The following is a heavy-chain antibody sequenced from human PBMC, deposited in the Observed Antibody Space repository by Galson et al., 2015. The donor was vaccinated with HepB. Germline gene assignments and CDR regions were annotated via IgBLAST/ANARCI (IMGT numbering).Heavy chain of an antibody. CDR3: AKNGDAYLCYCDY. V-gene: IGHV3-30-3*02. Sequence: SLRLSCAASAFTFSNYPMHWFRQAPGQGLQWVALISYDGTNKYYADSVKGRFTISRDNSKNTLYLQMNSLRAEDTAVYYCAKNGDAYLCYCDYWGQGTLVTVSS. D-gene: IGHD2-21*01. J-gene: IGHJ4*02. CDR2: ISYDGTNK. CDR1: AFTFSNYP.